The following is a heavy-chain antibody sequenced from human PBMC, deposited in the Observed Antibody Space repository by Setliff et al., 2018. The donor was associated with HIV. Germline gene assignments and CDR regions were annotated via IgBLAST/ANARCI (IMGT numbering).Heavy chain of an antibody. Sequence: SETLSLTCAVSGYSISSGYYWAWIRQSPGKGLDWIGSIHHSGTTYYNPSLKSRVTISLDTSKNQFSLKLRSVTAADTAVYYCVSGPLSGYGYYFDYWGQGALVTVSS. J-gene: IGHJ4*02. CDR2: IHHSGTT. CDR3: VSGPLSGYGYYFDY. CDR1: GYSISSGYY. D-gene: IGHD3-3*01. V-gene: IGHV4-38-2*01.